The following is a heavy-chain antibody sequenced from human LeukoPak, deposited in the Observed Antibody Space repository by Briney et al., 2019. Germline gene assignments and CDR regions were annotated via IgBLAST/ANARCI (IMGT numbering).Heavy chain of an antibody. D-gene: IGHD3-22*01. CDR1: GFIFSSYG. Sequence: GGSLRLSCAASGFIFSSYGMHWVRQAPGKGLEWVAGISSDESEEFYVGSVEGRFITSRDSSKSMLYLQMNSLRIEDTAVYYCAKGGVSSAYHPVDYWGQGTLVTVSP. CDR3: AKGGVSSAYHPVDY. V-gene: IGHV3-30*18. J-gene: IGHJ4*02. CDR2: ISSDESEE.